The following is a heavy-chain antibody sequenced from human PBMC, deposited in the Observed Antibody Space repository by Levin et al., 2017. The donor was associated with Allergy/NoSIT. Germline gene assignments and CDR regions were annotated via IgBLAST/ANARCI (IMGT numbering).Heavy chain of an antibody. CDR1: GYTFTGYY. Sequence: GESLKISCKASGYTFTGYYMHWVRQAPGQGLEWMGRINPNSGGTNYAQKFQGRVTMTRDTSISTAYMELSRLRSDDTAVYYCARVGRYCSGGSCHLGYWGQGTLVTVSS. CDR3: ARVGRYCSGGSCHLGY. J-gene: IGHJ4*02. D-gene: IGHD2-15*01. CDR2: INPNSGGT. V-gene: IGHV1-2*06.